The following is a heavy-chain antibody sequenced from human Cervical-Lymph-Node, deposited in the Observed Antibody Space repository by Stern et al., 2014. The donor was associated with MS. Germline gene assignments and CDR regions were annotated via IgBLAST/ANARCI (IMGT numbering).Heavy chain of an antibody. Sequence: VQLVQSGGGVKKPGASVKVSCKTSGYTFTDYGVTWVRLAPGQGLEWMGWISGHNGVTNDARKFQGRVTITTDTSTNTAYLELRSLRADDTAIYYCARDRANYGVFDYWGQGSRVTVSA. D-gene: IGHD4-17*01. V-gene: IGHV1-18*01. CDR3: ARDRANYGVFDY. CDR2: ISGHNGVT. CDR1: GYTFTDYG. J-gene: IGHJ4*02.